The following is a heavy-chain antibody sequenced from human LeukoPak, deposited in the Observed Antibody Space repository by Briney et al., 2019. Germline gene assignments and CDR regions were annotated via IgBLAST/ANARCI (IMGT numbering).Heavy chain of an antibody. V-gene: IGHV3-21*06. D-gene: IGHD3-10*01. CDR2: ISSSSTYI. Sequence: PGGSLRLSCIVSGFTFSDHNMNWVRQAPGKGLEWVSSISSSSTYIYNADSVKGRFIISRDNAKNSLYLQMNSLRAEDTAVYYWAREGHYYGSADYWGQGTLVTVSS. CDR3: AREGHYYGSADY. J-gene: IGHJ4*02. CDR1: GFTFSDHN.